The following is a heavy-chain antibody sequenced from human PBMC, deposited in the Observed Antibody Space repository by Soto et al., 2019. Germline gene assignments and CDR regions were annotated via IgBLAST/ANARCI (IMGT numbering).Heavy chain of an antibody. CDR3: ARGGFCSGPDCMGAFDI. Sequence: EEQLVESGGGLVQPGGSLRLSCATSGFTFINYWMHWVRQAPGKGLVWVSHINNDGSTTTYADSVKGRFTISRDNAKNTLFLQMHSLRADDMGVYYCARGGFCSGPDCMGAFDIWGQGTMVTVSS. V-gene: IGHV3-74*01. J-gene: IGHJ3*02. CDR1: GFTFINYW. CDR2: INNDGSTT. D-gene: IGHD2-15*01.